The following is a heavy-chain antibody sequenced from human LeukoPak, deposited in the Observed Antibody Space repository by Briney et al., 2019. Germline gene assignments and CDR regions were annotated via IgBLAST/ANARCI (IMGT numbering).Heavy chain of an antibody. D-gene: IGHD1/OR15-1a*01. CDR2: INHTGTT. CDR3: ARGAADRNNYYYYIDV. CDR1: GGSFSTYY. Sequence: SETLSLTCAVYGGSFSTYYWNWIRQSPGKGLEWIGEINHTGTTNYNPSLKSRFTISVDTSKNQFSLKLTSVTAADTAVYYCARGAADRNNYYYYIDVWGKGTTVTVSS. V-gene: IGHV4-34*01. J-gene: IGHJ6*03.